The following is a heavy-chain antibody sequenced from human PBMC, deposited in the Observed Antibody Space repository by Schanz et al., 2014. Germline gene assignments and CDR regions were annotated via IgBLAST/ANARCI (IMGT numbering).Heavy chain of an antibody. J-gene: IGHJ4*02. V-gene: IGHV7-4-1*02. CDR3: AREDYLDSSGYSCGY. D-gene: IGHD3-22*01. CDR2: INTRTGNP. Sequence: QVQLVQSGSELKKPGASVKVSCKTSGYSLSNYALNWVRQAPGQGLEWMGWINTRTGNPTYAQGFTGRFVFSLDTSVSTAYLQISSLKADDTAVYYCAREDYLDSSGYSCGYWGQGTLVIVSS. CDR1: GYSLSNYA.